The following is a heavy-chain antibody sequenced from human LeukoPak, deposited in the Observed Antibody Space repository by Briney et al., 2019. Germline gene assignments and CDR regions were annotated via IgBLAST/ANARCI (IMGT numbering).Heavy chain of an antibody. CDR2: ISQDETNK. V-gene: IGHV3-30*18. D-gene: IGHD2-8*01. CDR3: AKEWSAHGKLSGFIDY. CDR1: GFTFNNYG. Sequence: GGSLTLSCAAFGFTFNNYGMHWVRQAPGKGLEWVAVISQDETNKHYADSVKGRFTISKDNSKKTLFLQMNSLSAEDTAAYYCAKEWSAHGKLSGFIDYWGQGTPVTVSS. J-gene: IGHJ4*02.